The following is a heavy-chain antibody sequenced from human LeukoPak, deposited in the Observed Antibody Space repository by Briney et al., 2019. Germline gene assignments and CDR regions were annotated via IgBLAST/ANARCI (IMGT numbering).Heavy chain of an antibody. Sequence: SETLSLTCTVSGGSLSSSSYYWGWIRQPPGKGLEWIGSIYYSGSTYYNPSLKSRVTISVDTSKNQFSLKLSSVTAADTAVYYCARSYDFWSGYYRYFDYWGQGTLVTVSS. CDR2: IYYSGST. CDR3: ARSYDFWSGYYRYFDY. CDR1: GGSLSSSSYY. D-gene: IGHD3-3*01. J-gene: IGHJ4*02. V-gene: IGHV4-39*01.